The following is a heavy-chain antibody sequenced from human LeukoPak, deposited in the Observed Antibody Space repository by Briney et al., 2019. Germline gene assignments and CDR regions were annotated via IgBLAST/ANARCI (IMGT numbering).Heavy chain of an antibody. CDR1: GFTFSSYA. Sequence: PGGSLRLSCAASGFTFSSYAMSWVRQAPGKGLEWVSAISGSGGSTYYADSVKGRFTISRDNSKNTLYLQMNSLRAEDTAVYYCARNYDFWSGYSPPIGKDVWGQGTTVTVSS. V-gene: IGHV3-23*01. CDR3: ARNYDFWSGYSPPIGKDV. D-gene: IGHD3-3*01. CDR2: ISGSGGST. J-gene: IGHJ6*02.